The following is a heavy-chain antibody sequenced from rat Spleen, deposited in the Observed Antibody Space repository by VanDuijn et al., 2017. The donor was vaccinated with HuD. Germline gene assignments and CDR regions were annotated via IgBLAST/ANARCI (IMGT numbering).Heavy chain of an antibody. V-gene: IGHV5-25*01. Sequence: EVQLVESGGGLVQPGRSLKLSCAASGFTFSSFAMAWVRQAPKKGLEWVATITSGGSNTYYPDSVKGRFTISRDNAKSTLYLQMDSLRSEDTATYYCAKTGLGSDYWGQGVMVTVSS. J-gene: IGHJ2*01. CDR3: AKTGLGSDY. D-gene: IGHD5-1*01. CDR1: GFTFSSFA. CDR2: ITSGGSNT.